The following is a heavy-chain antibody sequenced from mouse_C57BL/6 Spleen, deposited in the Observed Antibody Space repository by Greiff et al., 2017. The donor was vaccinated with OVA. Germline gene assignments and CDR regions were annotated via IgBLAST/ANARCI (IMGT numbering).Heavy chain of an antibody. CDR3: ARDRDYGSSQFAY. V-gene: IGHV5-4*01. Sequence: VQLKESGGGLVKPGGSLKLSCAASGFTFSSYAMSWVRQTPEKRLEWVATISDGGSYTYYPDNVKGRFTISRDNAKNNLYLQMSHLNSEDTAMYYCARDRDYGSSQFAYWGQGTLVTVSA. J-gene: IGHJ3*01. D-gene: IGHD1-1*01. CDR2: ISDGGSYT. CDR1: GFTFSSYA.